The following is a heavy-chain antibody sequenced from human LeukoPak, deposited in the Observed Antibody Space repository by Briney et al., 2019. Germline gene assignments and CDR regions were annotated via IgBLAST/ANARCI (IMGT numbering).Heavy chain of an antibody. CDR2: IIPIFGTA. CDR3: ARDHNSGYDFSSPHYYYMDV. V-gene: IGHV1-69*13. J-gene: IGHJ6*03. CDR1: GGTFSSYA. Sequence: SVKVSCKASGGTFSSYAISWVRQAPGQGLEWMGGIIPIFGTANYAQKFQGRVTITADESTSTAYMELSSLRSEDTAVYYCARDHNSGYDFSSPHYYYMDVWGKGTTVTISS. D-gene: IGHD5-12*01.